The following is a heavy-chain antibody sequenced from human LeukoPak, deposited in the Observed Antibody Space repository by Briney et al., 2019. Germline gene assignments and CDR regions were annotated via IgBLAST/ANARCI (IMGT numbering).Heavy chain of an antibody. CDR3: ARDYADYVGYFFFDY. CDR2: ISGGGETT. V-gene: IGHV3-23*01. D-gene: IGHD4-17*01. Sequence: GGSLRLSCAASGFTFNNYAMNWVRQAPGKGLEWVSSISGGGETTYHADSAKGRFTISRDNSQNTLYLQMNSLRAEDTAVYYCARDYADYVGYFFFDYWGQGTLVTVSS. J-gene: IGHJ4*02. CDR1: GFTFNNYA.